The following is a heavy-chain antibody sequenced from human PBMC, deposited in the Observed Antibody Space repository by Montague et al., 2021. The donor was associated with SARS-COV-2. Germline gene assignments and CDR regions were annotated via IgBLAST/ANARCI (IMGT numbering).Heavy chain of an antibody. CDR1: GGSVSSYY. Sequence: SETLSLTCTVSGGSVSSYYWSWIRQSPGKGLQWLGYIYYSGSTDYNPSLKSRVTMSVDTSKNQLSLRLNSVTTADTAVYFCARAGGFYDYWSGYSSSAGFFAPWGQGILVTVSS. J-gene: IGHJ5*02. CDR2: IYYSGST. D-gene: IGHD3-3*01. V-gene: IGHV4-59*02. CDR3: ARAGGFYDYWSGYSSSAGFFAP.